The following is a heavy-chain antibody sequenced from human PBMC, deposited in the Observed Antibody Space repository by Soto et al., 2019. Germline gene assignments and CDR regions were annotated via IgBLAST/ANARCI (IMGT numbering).Heavy chain of an antibody. CDR2: ISGSGGST. CDR3: AKGVRSYYYYGMDV. J-gene: IGHJ6*02. Sequence: PGGSLRLSCAASGFTFSSYAMTWVRQAPGKGLEWVSGISGSGGSTYYADSVKGRFTISRDNSKNTMYLQMNSLRAEDTAVYYCAKGVRSYYYYGMDVWGQGXTVTVYS. V-gene: IGHV3-23*01. D-gene: IGHD3-22*01. CDR1: GFTFSSYA.